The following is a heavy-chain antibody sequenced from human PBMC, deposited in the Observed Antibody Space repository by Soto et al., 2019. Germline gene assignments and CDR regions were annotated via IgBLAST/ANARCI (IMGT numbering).Heavy chain of an antibody. D-gene: IGHD3-10*01. Sequence: SETLSLTCSVSGGSITSRSHYWGWIRQPPGKGLEWIVSNHYTGNGYYNKSLKSRVTVSVDTSKNEFSLKLTSVTAADTAMYFCARAERFPRSWFDTWGQGTQVTVSS. V-gene: IGHV4-39*07. J-gene: IGHJ5*02. CDR2: NHYTGNG. CDR3: ARAERFPRSWFDT. CDR1: GGSITSRSHY.